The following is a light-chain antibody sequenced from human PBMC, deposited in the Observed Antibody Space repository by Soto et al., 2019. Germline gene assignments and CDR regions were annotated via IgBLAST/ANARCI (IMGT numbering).Light chain of an antibody. V-gene: IGKV1-9*01. J-gene: IGKJ2*01. CDR3: QQLNSYPDT. CDR2: AAS. Sequence: DIQLTQSPSFLSASVGDRVTITCRASQGISSYLACYQQKPEKAPKLLIYAASTLQSGVPSRFSGSGSGTEFTLTISSLQPEDFATYFCQQLNSYPDTFGQGTKLEIK. CDR1: QGISSY.